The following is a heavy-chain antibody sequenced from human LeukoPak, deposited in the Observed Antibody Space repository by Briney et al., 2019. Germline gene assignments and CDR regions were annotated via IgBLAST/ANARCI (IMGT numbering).Heavy chain of an antibody. V-gene: IGHV4-59*12. J-gene: IGHJ4*02. Sequence: SETLSLTCTVSGGSISSYYWSWIRQPPGKGLEWIGYIYYSGSTNYNPSLKSRVTISVDRSKNQFSLKLSSVTAADTAVYYCARVGNSGSHLDYWGQGTLVTVSS. CDR3: ARVGNSGSHLDY. CDR1: GGSISSYY. CDR2: IYYSGST. D-gene: IGHD1-26*01.